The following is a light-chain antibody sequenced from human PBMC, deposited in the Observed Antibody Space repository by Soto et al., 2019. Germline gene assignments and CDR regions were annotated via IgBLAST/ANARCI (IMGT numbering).Light chain of an antibody. CDR2: DAS. CDR3: QQRENWPIT. Sequence: EIVLTQSPATLSLSPGERGTLSCRASQSVTSHLAWYQQKPGQAPRLLIYDASNRATGIPARFSGSGSGTDFTLTISSLEPEDFAVYYCQQRENWPITFGQGTRLEIK. J-gene: IGKJ5*01. V-gene: IGKV3-11*01. CDR1: QSVTSH.